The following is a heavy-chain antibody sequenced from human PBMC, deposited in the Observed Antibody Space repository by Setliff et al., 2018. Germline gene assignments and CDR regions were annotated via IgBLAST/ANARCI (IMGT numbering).Heavy chain of an antibody. D-gene: IGHD3-16*01. Sequence: PSETLSLTCTVSGYSISSGYYWGWIRQPPGKGLEWIGSIYHSGSTYYNPSLKSRVTISVDTSKNQFSLKLSSVTAADTAVYYCARAFGLQYYFDYWGQGTLVTAPQ. CDR1: GYSISSGYY. V-gene: IGHV4-38-2*02. J-gene: IGHJ4*02. CDR3: ARAFGLQYYFDY. CDR2: IYHSGST.